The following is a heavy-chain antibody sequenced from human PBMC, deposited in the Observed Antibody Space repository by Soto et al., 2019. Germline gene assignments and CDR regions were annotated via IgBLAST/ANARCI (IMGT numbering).Heavy chain of an antibody. CDR3: ARRVLVSETFDY. CDR1: GGSLISYY. D-gene: IGHD3-3*02. J-gene: IGHJ4*02. V-gene: IGHV4-59*08. CDR2: NYYTGST. Sequence: QVQLQESGPGLVKPSETLSLTGTVSGGSLISYYWTWIRQPQGKGLECIGDNYYTGSTKYNPSLKGPVTISVDTSKNQFSLNLSSVTAACTAGYYRARRVLVSETFDYWGQGTLVTVSS.